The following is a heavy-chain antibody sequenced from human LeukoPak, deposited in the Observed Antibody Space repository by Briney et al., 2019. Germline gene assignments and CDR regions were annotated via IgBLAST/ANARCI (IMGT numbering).Heavy chain of an antibody. V-gene: IGHV6-1*01. CDR1: GDSVSSNTAA. CDR2: TYYRSKWYH. CDR3: TRDQDGMDV. J-gene: IGHJ6*02. Sequence: SRTLSLTCAISGDSVSSNTAAWNWIRQSPSRGLEWLGRTYYRSKWYHDYAVSLKSRLTINPDTSMNQFSLQLNSVTPEDTAVYYCTRDQDGMDVWGQGTTVIVSS.